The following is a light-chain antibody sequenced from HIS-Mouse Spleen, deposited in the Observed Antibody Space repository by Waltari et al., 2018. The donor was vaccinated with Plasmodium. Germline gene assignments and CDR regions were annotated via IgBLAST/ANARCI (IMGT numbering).Light chain of an antibody. J-gene: IGKJ3*01. CDR3: QQYNNWSFT. Sequence: IVMTQSPATLYVSQGARATLSCRASQSVSSYLAWYQQKPGQAPRLLIYGASTRATGIPARFSGSGSGTEFTLTISSLQSEDFAVYYCQQYNNWSFTFGPGTKVDIK. CDR2: GAS. V-gene: IGKV3-15*01. CDR1: QSVSSY.